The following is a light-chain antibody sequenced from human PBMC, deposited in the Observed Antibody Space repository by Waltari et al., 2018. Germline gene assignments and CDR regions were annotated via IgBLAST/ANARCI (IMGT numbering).Light chain of an antibody. CDR2: EAT. CDR3: QRYNSYPIT. CDR1: QSIGSW. V-gene: IGKV1-5*03. Sequence: DIQMTQSPSTLSASVGYRVTITCRASQSIGSWLAWYQQKPGKAPKLLIYEATSLESGVPSRFSASGSGTEFTLTISSLQPDDFATYYCQRYNSYPITFGPGTKVDI. J-gene: IGKJ3*01.